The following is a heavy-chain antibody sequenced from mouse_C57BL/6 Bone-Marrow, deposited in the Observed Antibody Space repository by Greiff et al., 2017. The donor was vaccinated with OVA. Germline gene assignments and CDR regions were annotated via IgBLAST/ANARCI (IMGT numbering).Heavy chain of an antibody. V-gene: IGHV5-9-1*02. J-gene: IGHJ3*01. CDR1: GFTFSSYA. Sequence: EVKVVESGAGLVKPGGSLKLSCAASGFTFSSYAMSWVRQTPENRLEWVAYISSGGDYIYYADTVKGRFTISRDNARNTLYLQMSSLKSEDTAMYYCTRGYYSNSAWFAYWGQGTLVTVSA. CDR2: ISSGGDYI. CDR3: TRGYYSNSAWFAY. D-gene: IGHD2-5*01.